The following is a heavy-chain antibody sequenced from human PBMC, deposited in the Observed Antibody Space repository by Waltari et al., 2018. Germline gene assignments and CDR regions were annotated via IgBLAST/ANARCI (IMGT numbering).Heavy chain of an antibody. CDR3: ARSPAFYDILTGRLDPVYFDY. Sequence: QVQLQESGPGLVKPSETLSLTCTVSGGFISSYYWSWIRQPPGKGLEWIGYIYTSGSTNYNPSLKSRVTISVDTSKNQFSLKLSSVTAADTAVYYCARSPAFYDILTGRLDPVYFDYWGQGTLVTVSS. V-gene: IGHV4-4*09. CDR1: GGFISSYY. J-gene: IGHJ4*02. CDR2: IYTSGST. D-gene: IGHD3-9*01.